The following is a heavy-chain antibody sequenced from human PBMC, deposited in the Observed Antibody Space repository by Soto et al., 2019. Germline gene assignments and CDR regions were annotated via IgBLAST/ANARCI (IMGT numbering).Heavy chain of an antibody. CDR1: GGSISSGGYS. Sequence: SETLSLTCAVSGGSISSGGYSWSWIRQPPGKGLEWIGYIYHSGSTYYNPSLKSQVTISVDRSKNQFSLKLSSVTAADTAVYYCARGGLPTYYYDSSGYYGFDYWGQGTLVTVSS. V-gene: IGHV4-30-2*01. D-gene: IGHD3-22*01. J-gene: IGHJ4*02. CDR3: ARGGLPTYYYDSSGYYGFDY. CDR2: IYHSGST.